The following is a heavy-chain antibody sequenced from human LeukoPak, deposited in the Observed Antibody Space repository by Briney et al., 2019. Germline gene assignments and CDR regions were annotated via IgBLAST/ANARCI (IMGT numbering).Heavy chain of an antibody. D-gene: IGHD3-3*01. CDR3: AKDMVLLRFLEWPTPSFDY. Sequence: GGSLRLSCAVSGFTFSSYAMSWVRQAPGKGLEWVSAISGSGGSTYYADSVKGRFTISRDNSKNTLYLQMNSLRAEDTAVYYCAKDMVLLRFLEWPTPSFDYWGQGTLVTVSS. J-gene: IGHJ4*02. CDR2: ISGSGGST. V-gene: IGHV3-23*01. CDR1: GFTFSSYA.